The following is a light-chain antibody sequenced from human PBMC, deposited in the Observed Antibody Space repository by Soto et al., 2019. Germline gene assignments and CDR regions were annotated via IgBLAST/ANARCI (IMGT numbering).Light chain of an antibody. V-gene: IGKV3-15*01. CDR3: KQYSHWPPKP. Sequence: ETVMTQSPATLSVSPGEGATLSCRASQSIGSLLAWYQQKPGQAPRLLIYGAYTRAAGIPARFSGSGSGTEFSLTISSLQSEDFAVYYFKQYSHWPPKPFGQGTKLEIK. CDR1: QSIGSL. CDR2: GAY. J-gene: IGKJ2*01.